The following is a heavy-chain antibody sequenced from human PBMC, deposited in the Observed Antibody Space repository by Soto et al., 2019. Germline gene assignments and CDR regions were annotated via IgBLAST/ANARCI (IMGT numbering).Heavy chain of an antibody. D-gene: IGHD2-21*02. CDR3: ARDLQGDIENYGMDV. J-gene: IGHJ6*02. V-gene: IGHV4-59*01. CDR2: IYYSGST. Sequence: SETLSLTCTVSGGSISSYYWSWIRQPPGKGLEWIGYIYYSGSTNYNPSLKSRVTISVDTSKNQFSLELSSVTAADTAVYYCARDLQGDIENYGMDVWGQGTTVTVSS. CDR1: GGSISSYY.